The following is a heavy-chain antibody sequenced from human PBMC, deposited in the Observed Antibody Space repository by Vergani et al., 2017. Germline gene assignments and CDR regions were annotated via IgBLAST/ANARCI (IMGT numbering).Heavy chain of an antibody. Sequence: QLQLQESGPGLVKPSETLSLPCTVYGGSFSGYYWSWIRQPPGKGLGWIGEINHSGSTNYNPSLKSRVTISVDTSKNQFSLKLSSVTAADTAVYYCARERDSYGNDYWGQGTLVTVSS. D-gene: IGHD5-18*01. J-gene: IGHJ4*02. CDR1: GGSFSGYY. CDR2: INHSGST. CDR3: ARERDSYGNDY. V-gene: IGHV4-34*01.